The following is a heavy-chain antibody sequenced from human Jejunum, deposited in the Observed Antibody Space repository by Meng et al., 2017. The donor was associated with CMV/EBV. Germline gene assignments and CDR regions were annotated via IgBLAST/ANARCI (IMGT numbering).Heavy chain of an antibody. CDR1: GYTFTGYY. V-gene: IGHV1-2*06. CDR2: INPNSGGT. CDR3: ARAGPVAGTLDY. J-gene: IGHJ4*02. D-gene: IGHD6-19*01. Sequence: CKASGYTFTGYYMDWVRQAPGQGLEWMGRINPNSGGTDYAQNYQGRVTMTRDTSINTDYMELIELGSDDAAVYYCARAGPVAGTLDYWGQGTLVNVSS.